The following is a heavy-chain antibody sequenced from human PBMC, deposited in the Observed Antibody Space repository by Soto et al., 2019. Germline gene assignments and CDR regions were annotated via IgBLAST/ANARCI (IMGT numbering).Heavy chain of an antibody. D-gene: IGHD6-13*01. Sequence: ASVKVSCKASGYTFTSYGISWVRQAPGQGLEWMGWISAYNGNTNYAQKLQGRVTMTTDTSTSTAYMELRSLRSDDTAVYYCERDSSSWFRNDSWGEGPLVTVSS. CDR1: GYTFTSYG. CDR2: ISAYNGNT. V-gene: IGHV1-18*01. J-gene: IGHJ4*02. CDR3: ERDSSSWFRNDS.